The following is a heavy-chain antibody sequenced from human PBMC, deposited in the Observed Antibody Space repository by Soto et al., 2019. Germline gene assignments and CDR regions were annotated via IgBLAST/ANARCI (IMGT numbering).Heavy chain of an antibody. D-gene: IGHD3-10*01. CDR2: ISSSSSYT. Sequence: XLRLSCAASGFTFSDYYMSWIRQAPGKGLEWVSYISSSSSYTNYADSVKGRFTISRDNAKNSLYLQMNSLRAEDTAVYYCARVQVLLWSGELLLDGMDVWGQGNMVTVSS. CDR1: GFTFSDYY. V-gene: IGHV3-11*06. CDR3: ARVQVLLWSGELLLDGMDV. J-gene: IGHJ6*02.